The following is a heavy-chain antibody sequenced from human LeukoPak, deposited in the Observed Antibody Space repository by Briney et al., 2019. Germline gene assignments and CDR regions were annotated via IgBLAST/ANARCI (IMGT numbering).Heavy chain of an antibody. D-gene: IGHD4-11*01. CDR2: ITNNGGST. V-gene: IGHV3-64*01. CDR3: VRWGYYSNYNY. CDR1: GFTFSIFA. J-gene: IGHJ4*02. Sequence: GGSLRLSCAASGFTFSIFAMHWVRQAPGRGLEYVSAITNNGGSTYYANSVKGRFTISRDNSKNTLYLQMGSLKPEDMAVYYCVRWGYYSNYNYWGQGTLVTVSS.